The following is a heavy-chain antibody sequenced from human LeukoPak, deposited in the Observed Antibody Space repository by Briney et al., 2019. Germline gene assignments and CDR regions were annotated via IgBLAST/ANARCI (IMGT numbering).Heavy chain of an antibody. J-gene: IGHJ3*02. CDR1: GYSFTSYW. CDR2: IHPGDSDT. CDR3: ARRSYDFWRGPQDAFDI. D-gene: IGHD3-3*01. Sequence: GESLKISCKGSGYSFTSYWIGWVRQMPGKGLEWMGIIHPGDSDTRYSPSFQGQVTISADKSISTAYLQWSSLKASDTAMYYCARRSYDFWRGPQDAFDIWGQGTMVTVSS. V-gene: IGHV5-51*01.